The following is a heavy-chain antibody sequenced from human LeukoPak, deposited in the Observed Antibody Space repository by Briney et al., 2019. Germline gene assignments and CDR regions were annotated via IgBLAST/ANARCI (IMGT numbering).Heavy chain of an antibody. Sequence: PGGSLRLSCAASGFTVSGNYVNWVRQAPGKGLEWVSFTYTGGTTFYTDSVKGRFTVSRDKSKNTLFLQMNSLRAEDTAVYYCATGPTVATGSLFWGQGTLVTVSS. CDR2: TYTGGTT. CDR3: ATGPTVATGSLF. V-gene: IGHV3-53*01. J-gene: IGHJ4*02. D-gene: IGHD4-23*01. CDR1: GFTVSGNY.